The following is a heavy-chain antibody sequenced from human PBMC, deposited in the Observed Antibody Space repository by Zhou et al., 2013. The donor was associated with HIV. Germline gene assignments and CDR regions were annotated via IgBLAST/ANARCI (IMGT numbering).Heavy chain of an antibody. CDR2: MNPNSANT. CDR1: GYTFVSYD. CDR3: ARGPFRGTALRGNWFDP. Sequence: QVQLVQSGAEVKKPGASVKVSCKASGYTFVSYDINWVRQAPGQGLEWMGWMNPNSANTGYAQKFQGRVTMTRNTSISTAYMELSSLRSEDTAVYYCARGPFRGTALRGNWFDPWGQGTLVTVSS. V-gene: IGHV1-8*01. D-gene: IGHD3-16*01. J-gene: IGHJ5*02.